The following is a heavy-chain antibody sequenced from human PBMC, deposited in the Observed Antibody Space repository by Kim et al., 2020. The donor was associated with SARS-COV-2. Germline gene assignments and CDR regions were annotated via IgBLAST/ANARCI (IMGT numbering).Heavy chain of an antibody. CDR2: IIPILGIA. V-gene: IGHV1-69*04. D-gene: IGHD4-17*01. CDR1: GGTFSSYA. CDR3: ARDYGGNSVSGYYFDY. J-gene: IGHJ4*02. Sequence: SVKVSCKASGGTFSSYAISWVRQAPGQGLEWMGRIIPILGIANYAQKFQGRVTITADKSTSTAYMELSSLRSEDTAVYYCARDYGGNSVSGYYFDYWGQGTLVTVSS.